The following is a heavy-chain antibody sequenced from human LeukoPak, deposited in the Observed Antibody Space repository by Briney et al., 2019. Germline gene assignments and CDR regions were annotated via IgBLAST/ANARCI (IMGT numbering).Heavy chain of an antibody. CDR1: GYSFTSYY. J-gene: IGHJ6*03. CDR2: INPSGGST. CDR3: ARYFYYMDV. V-gene: IGHV1-46*03. Sequence: GPSVKVSRKASGYSFTSYYMHWVPQAPGQGLEWMGIINPSGGSTSYAQKFQGRVTMTRDTSTSTVYTALNTLRSVDAGLYYCARYFYYMDVWHKGTTVTVSS.